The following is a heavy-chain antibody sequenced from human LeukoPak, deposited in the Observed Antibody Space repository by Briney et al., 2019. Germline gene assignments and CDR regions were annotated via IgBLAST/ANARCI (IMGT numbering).Heavy chain of an antibody. CDR1: GGSISSGGYY. D-gene: IGHD5-18*01. CDR2: IYYSGST. CDR3: ARDGIQLGFDP. V-gene: IGHV4-31*03. Sequence: KPSETLSLTCTVPGGSISSGGYYWSWIRQHPGKGLEWIGYIYYSGSTYYNPSLKSRVTISVDTSKNQFSLKLSSVTAADTAVYYYARDGIQLGFDPWGQGTLVTVSS. J-gene: IGHJ5*02.